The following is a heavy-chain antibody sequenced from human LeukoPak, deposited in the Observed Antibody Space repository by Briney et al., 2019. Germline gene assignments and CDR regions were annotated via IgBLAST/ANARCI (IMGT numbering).Heavy chain of an antibody. CDR1: GYTFTSYG. D-gene: IGHD6-19*01. V-gene: IGHV1-18*01. J-gene: IGHJ6*03. CDR2: ISAYNGNT. CDR3: ARDGGSRVAGTSYYYYMDV. Sequence: ASVKVSCKASGYTFTSYGISWVRQAPGQGLEWMGWISAYNGNTNYAQKLLGRVTMTTDTSTNTAYMELRSLRSDDTVVYYCARDGGSRVAGTSYYYYMDVWGKGTTVTVSS.